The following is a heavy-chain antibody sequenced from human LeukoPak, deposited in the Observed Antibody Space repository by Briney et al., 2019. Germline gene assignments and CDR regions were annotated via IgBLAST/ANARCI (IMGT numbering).Heavy chain of an antibody. D-gene: IGHD3-3*01. V-gene: IGHV4-38-2*02. J-gene: IGHJ5*02. CDR3: ARDHGGRFPYNWFDP. CDR1: GYSISSGYY. CDR2: IYHSGST. Sequence: PSETLSLTCTVSGYSISSGYYWGWIRQPPGKGLEWIGSIYHSGSTYYNPSLKSRVTISVDTSKNQFSPKLSSVTAADTAVYYCARDHGGRFPYNWFDPWGQGTLVTVSS.